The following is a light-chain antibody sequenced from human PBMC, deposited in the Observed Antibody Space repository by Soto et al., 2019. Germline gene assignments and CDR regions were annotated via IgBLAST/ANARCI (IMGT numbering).Light chain of an antibody. CDR3: QQYGNSPRT. Sequence: EIVMTQSPATLSLSPGERATLSCRASQSINNNLAWYQQKPGQAPRLFMFRASTRATGIPDRFSGSGSGTDFTLTISRLEPEDFAFYYCQQYGNSPRTFGQGTKVDIK. J-gene: IGKJ1*01. V-gene: IGKV3D-15*01. CDR2: RAS. CDR1: QSINNN.